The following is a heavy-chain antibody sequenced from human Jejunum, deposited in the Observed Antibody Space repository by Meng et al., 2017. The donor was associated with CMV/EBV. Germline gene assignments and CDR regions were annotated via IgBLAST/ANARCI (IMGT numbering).Heavy chain of an antibody. J-gene: IGHJ6*02. CDR1: SYG. Sequence: SYGMHWGRQAPGKGLEWVAFIRYDGSNKYYADSVKGRFTISRDNSKNTLYLQMNSLRAEDTAVYYCAKTETAMASNYYYYYGMDVWGQGTTVTVSS. D-gene: IGHD5-18*01. V-gene: IGHV3-30*02. CDR3: AKTETAMASNYYYYYGMDV. CDR2: IRYDGSNK.